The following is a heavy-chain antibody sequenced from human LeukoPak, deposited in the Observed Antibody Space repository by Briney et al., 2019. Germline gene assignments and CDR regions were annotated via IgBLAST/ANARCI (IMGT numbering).Heavy chain of an antibody. D-gene: IGHD1-7*01. CDR1: GFTFSSYG. Sequence: PGGSLRLSCAASGFTFSSYGMHWVRQAPGKGLEWVAVISYDGSNKYYADSEKGRFTISRDNSKNTLYLQMNSLRAEDTAVYYCAKDPTGTIFGWFDPWGQGTLVTVSS. J-gene: IGHJ5*02. V-gene: IGHV3-30*18. CDR3: AKDPTGTIFGWFDP. CDR2: ISYDGSNK.